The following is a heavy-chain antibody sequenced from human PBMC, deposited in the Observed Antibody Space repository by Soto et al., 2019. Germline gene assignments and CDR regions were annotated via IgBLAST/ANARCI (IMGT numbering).Heavy chain of an antibody. J-gene: IGHJ4*02. Sequence: GESLKISCKGSGYSFTSYWIGWVRQMPGKGLEWMGIVYPGDSDTRYSPSFQGQVTISADKSISTAYLQWSSLKASDTAMYYCARHPYCSGGSCYPPAYWGQGTLVTVSS. V-gene: IGHV5-51*01. CDR1: GYSFTSYW. CDR2: VYPGDSDT. CDR3: ARHPYCSGGSCYPPAY. D-gene: IGHD2-15*01.